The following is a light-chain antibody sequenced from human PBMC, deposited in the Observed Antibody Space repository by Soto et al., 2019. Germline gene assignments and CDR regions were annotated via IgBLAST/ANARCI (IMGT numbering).Light chain of an antibody. Sequence: QPVLTQPASVSGSPGQSITISCTGTSSDVGLYDYVSWYQQHPGKAPQLMIYAVSNRPSGVSNRFSASKSGNTASLFISGLQAEDEADYYCSSYTSDSSYVFGSGTKVTVL. CDR2: AVS. CDR1: SSDVGLYDY. CDR3: SSYTSDSSYV. J-gene: IGLJ1*01. V-gene: IGLV2-14*01.